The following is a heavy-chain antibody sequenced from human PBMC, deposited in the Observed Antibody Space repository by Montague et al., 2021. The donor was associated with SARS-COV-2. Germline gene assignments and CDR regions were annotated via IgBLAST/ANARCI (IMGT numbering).Heavy chain of an antibody. J-gene: IGHJ4*02. V-gene: IGHV3-30*03. Sequence: SLRLSCAASGFTFNSYGMHWVRQAPGKGLEWVAVISYDGSNKYYADSVKGRFTISRDNSKNTLYLQMNSLRAEDTAVYYCATELLWFGELSNFDYWGQGTLVTVSS. CDR1: GFTFNSYG. CDR2: ISYDGSNK. CDR3: ATELLWFGELSNFDY. D-gene: IGHD3-10*01.